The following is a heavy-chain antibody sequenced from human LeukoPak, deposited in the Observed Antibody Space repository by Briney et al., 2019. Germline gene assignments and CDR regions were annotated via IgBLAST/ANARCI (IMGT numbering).Heavy chain of an antibody. CDR2: TKRETDGGTT. J-gene: IGHJ4*02. V-gene: IGHV3-15*01. D-gene: IGHD3-22*01. CDR3: TTGKTYDISAYYTRF. CDR1: GFIFSNAR. Sequence: GGSLRLSCAASGFIFSNARMSWVRQAPGKGLEWVGRTKRETDGGTTGYAAPVKGRFTISRDDSKNTLYLQMNSLKTEDTAVYYCTTGKTYDISAYYTRFWGQGTLVTVSS.